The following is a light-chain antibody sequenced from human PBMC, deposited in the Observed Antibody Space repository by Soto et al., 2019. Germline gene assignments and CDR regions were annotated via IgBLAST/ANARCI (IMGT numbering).Light chain of an antibody. J-gene: IGLJ1*01. Sequence: QSALTQTPSVSGAPGQRVTISYTGTSSNIGAGYDVHWYQHLPGRAPKLLIFGNTHRPSGVPDRFSGSKSGTSASLAITGLQPEDEADYYCQSFDNSLSGFYVFGSGTKLTVL. CDR1: SSNIGAGYD. CDR2: GNT. CDR3: QSFDNSLSGFYV. V-gene: IGLV1-40*01.